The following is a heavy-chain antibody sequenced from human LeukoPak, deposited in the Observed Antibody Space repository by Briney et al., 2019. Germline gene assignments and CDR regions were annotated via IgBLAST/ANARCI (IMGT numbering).Heavy chain of an antibody. CDR3: AKDQAAAGTDASMDV. J-gene: IGHJ6*02. Sequence: GGSLRLSCAASGFTFSSYAMHWVRQAPDKGLEWVALISYDGDKKYYRDSVKGRLTISRDNSLHTVYLQMNSLREEDTAVYYCAKDQAAAGTDASMDVWGQGTTVIVSS. CDR2: ISYDGDKK. V-gene: IGHV3-30-3*01. D-gene: IGHD6-13*01. CDR1: GFTFSSYA.